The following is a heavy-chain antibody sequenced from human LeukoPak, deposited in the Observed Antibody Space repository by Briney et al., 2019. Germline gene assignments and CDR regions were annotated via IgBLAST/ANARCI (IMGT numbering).Heavy chain of an antibody. CDR1: GGSITSGPYY. V-gene: IGHV4-61*02. CDR2: IHASGSI. J-gene: IGHJ6*03. D-gene: IGHD2/OR15-2a*01. Sequence: SETLSLTCTVSGGSITSGPYYWSWIRQPAGKGLEWIGRIHASGSIDYKPSLESRIAISVDTSKNQFSLKLTSVTAADTAVYYCARDIGWRNRRNHYFYMDVWGKGTTVTVSS. CDR3: ARDIGWRNRRNHYFYMDV.